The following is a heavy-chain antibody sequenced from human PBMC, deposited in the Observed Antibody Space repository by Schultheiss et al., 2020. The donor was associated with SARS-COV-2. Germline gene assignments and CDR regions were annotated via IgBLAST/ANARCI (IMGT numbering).Heavy chain of an antibody. D-gene: IGHD3-3*01. V-gene: IGHV3-21*01. CDR1: GFTFSSYS. J-gene: IGHJ6*02. CDR3: ARDRSVTISLDV. CDR2: ISSSSSYI. Sequence: GESLKISCAASGFTFSSYSMNWVRQAPGKGLEWVSSISSSSSYIYYADSVKGRFTISRDNAKNSLYLQMNSLRAEDTAVYYCARDRSVTISLDVWGQGTTVTVSS.